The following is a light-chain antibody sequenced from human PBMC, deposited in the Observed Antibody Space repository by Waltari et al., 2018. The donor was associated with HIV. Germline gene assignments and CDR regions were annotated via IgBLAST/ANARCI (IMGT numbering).Light chain of an antibody. CDR2: GAS. J-gene: IGKJ1*01. CDR1: QSVSSSY. Sequence: EIVLTQSPGTLPLSPGERATLSCRASQSVSSSYLAWYQQKPGQAPWLLIYGASTRATGISDRFSGSGSGTDFTLTISRLEPEDFAVYYCQQYGSSPRTFGQGTKVEIK. V-gene: IGKV3-20*01. CDR3: QQYGSSPRT.